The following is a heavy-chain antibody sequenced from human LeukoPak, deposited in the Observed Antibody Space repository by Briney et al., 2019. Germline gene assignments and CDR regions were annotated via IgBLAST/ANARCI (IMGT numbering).Heavy chain of an antibody. CDR2: IYTSGST. CDR3: AREVAVPAAYYYYYYMDV. D-gene: IGHD2-2*01. V-gene: IGHV4-4*07. J-gene: IGHJ6*03. CDR1: GGSISSYY. Sequence: SETLSLTCTVSGGSISSYYWSWIRQPAGKGLEWIGRIYTSGSTNYNPSLKSRVTKSVDTSKNQFSLKLSSVTAADTAVYYCAREVAVPAAYYYYYYMDVWGKGTTVTVSS.